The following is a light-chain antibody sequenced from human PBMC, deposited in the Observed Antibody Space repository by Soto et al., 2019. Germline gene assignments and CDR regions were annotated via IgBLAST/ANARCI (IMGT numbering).Light chain of an antibody. CDR3: CSYAGSSTS. CDR1: SSDVGSYNL. CDR2: EGS. Sequence: QSALTQPASVSGSPGQSITISCTGTSSDVGSYNLVSWYQQHPGKAPKLMIYEGSKRPSGVSNRFSGPKSGNTASLTISGLQAEDETDYNCCSYAGSSTSFGNGTKVTV. V-gene: IGLV2-23*01. J-gene: IGLJ1*01.